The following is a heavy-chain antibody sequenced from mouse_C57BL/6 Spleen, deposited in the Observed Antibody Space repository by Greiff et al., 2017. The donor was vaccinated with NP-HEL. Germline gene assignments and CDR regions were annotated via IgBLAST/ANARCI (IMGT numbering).Heavy chain of an antibody. J-gene: IGHJ2*01. CDR1: GYSITSGYY. D-gene: IGHD2-3*01. CDR3: AREGGYDGYLY. Sequence: VQLQESGPGLVKPSQSLSLTCSVTGYSITSGYYWNWIRQFPGNKLEWMGYISYDGSNNYNPSLKNRISITRDTSKNQFFLKLNSVTTEDTATYYCAREGGYDGYLYWGQGTTLTVSS. CDR2: ISYDGSN. V-gene: IGHV3-6*01.